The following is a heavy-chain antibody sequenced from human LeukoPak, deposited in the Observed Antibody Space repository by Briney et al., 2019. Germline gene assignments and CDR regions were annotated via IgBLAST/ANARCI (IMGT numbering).Heavy chain of an antibody. V-gene: IGHV3-48*01. CDR2: ITSSSSTI. CDR3: TRERTHAFDI. CDR1: GFSFSSYS. Sequence: GGSLRLSCTASGFSFSSYSMIWVRQAPGKGLEWVSYITSSSSTIYYADSVKGRFTISRDNAENSLYLQMNSLRAEDTAVYYCTRERTHAFDIWGQGTMVTVSS. J-gene: IGHJ3*02.